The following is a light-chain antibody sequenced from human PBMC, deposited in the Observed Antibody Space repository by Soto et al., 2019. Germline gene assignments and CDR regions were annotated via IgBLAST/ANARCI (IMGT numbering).Light chain of an antibody. J-gene: IGKJ2*01. CDR2: TAS. CDR1: QAISNY. CDR3: QQFNNYPRT. V-gene: IGKV1-9*01. Sequence: DIQVTQSPSFLSASVGDRVTITCRASQAISNYLAWYQQIPGRAPKLLIYTASTLHSGVPSRFSGCGSGTEFTLTISSLQPEDFATYDCQQFNNYPRTFGQGTKLEIK.